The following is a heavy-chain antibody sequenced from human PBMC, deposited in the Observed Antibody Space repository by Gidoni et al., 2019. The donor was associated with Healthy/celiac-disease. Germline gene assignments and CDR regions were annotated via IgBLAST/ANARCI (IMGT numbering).Heavy chain of an antibody. D-gene: IGHD4-17*01. J-gene: IGHJ6*02. CDR2: IFPGDSDT. CDR1: GYSFTSSW. V-gene: IGHV5-51*01. CDR3: ARGGDYGDYLRPYGMDV. Sequence: EVQLVQSGAEVKKPGESLTISCQVSGYSFTSSWIGWVRQMPGKGLEWMGIIFPGDSDTRYSPSFQGQVTISADKSISTAYLQWSSLKASDTAMYYCARGGDYGDYLRPYGMDVWGQGTTVTVSS.